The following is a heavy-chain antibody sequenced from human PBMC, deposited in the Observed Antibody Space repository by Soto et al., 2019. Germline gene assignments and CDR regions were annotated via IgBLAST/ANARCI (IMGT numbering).Heavy chain of an antibody. CDR2: ISWNSGTI. V-gene: IGHV3-9*01. CDR1: GFPFDDYV. D-gene: IGHD1-26*01. CDR3: AKAGGSYLYYFDS. Sequence: EVQLVESGGGLVQPGRSLRLSCAASGFPFDDYVMHWVRQAPGKGLEWVSGISWNSGTIDYADSVKGRFTISRDNAKNSLYLQMSSLRAEDTAFYYCAKAGGSYLYYFDSWGQGTLFTVSS. J-gene: IGHJ4*02.